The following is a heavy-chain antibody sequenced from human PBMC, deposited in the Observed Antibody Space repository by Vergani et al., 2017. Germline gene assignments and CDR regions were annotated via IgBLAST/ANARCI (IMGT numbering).Heavy chain of an antibody. D-gene: IGHD4-23*01. CDR2: ISYDGSNK. CDR1: GFTFSSYA. Sequence: QVQLVESGGGVVQPGRSLRLSCAASGFTFSSYAMHWVRQAPGKGLEWVAVISYDGSNKYYADSVKGRFTISRDNSKNTLYLQMNSLRAEDTAVYYCAKGSSGQVTPYAFDIWGQGTMVTVSS. J-gene: IGHJ3*02. CDR3: AKGSSGQVTPYAFDI. V-gene: IGHV3-30-3*01.